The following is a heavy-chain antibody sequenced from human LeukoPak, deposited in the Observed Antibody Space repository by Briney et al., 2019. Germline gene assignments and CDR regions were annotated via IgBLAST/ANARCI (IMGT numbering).Heavy chain of an antibody. Sequence: SETLSLTCAVYGGSFSGYYWSWIRQPPGKGLEWIGEINHSGSTNYNPSLKSRVTISVDTSKNQFSLKLSSVTAADTAVYYCARISVYGSGSYNPWGQGTLVTVPS. CDR1: GGSFSGYY. D-gene: IGHD3-10*01. J-gene: IGHJ5*02. CDR2: INHSGST. CDR3: ARISVYGSGSYNP. V-gene: IGHV4-34*01.